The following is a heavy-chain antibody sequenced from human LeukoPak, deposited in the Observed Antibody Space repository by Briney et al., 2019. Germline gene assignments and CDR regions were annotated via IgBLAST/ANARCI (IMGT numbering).Heavy chain of an antibody. CDR3: ESSSGLFDY. CDR1: GFTVSSNY. V-gene: IGHV3-66*01. J-gene: IGHJ4*02. D-gene: IGHD3-22*01. Sequence: QPGGSLTLSCAASGFTVSSNYLSWVRQAPGKGLEWVSVIYSGGSTYYEDSVKGRFTISRDNSKNTLYLQMASLRAEDTAVYYCESSSGLFDYWGQGTLVTVSS. CDR2: IYSGGST.